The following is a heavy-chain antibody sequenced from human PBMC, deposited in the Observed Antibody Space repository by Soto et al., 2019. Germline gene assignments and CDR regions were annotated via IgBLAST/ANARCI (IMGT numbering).Heavy chain of an antibody. CDR1: GGSISSYY. CDR2: IYYSGST. J-gene: IGHJ4*02. Sequence: ETLSLTCSVSGGSISSYYWSWIRQPPGKGLEWIGYIYYSGSTNYNPSLKSRVTISVDTSKNQFSLKLSSVTAADTAVYYCAGTRGYCSGGSCPTVVDYWGQGTLVTVSS. CDR3: AGTRGYCSGGSCPTVVDY. D-gene: IGHD2-15*01. V-gene: IGHV4-59*01.